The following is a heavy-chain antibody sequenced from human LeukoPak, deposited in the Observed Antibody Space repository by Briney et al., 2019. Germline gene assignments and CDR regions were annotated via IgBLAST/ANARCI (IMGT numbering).Heavy chain of an antibody. J-gene: IGHJ4*02. CDR3: ARDPPAAAGDY. D-gene: IGHD6-13*01. V-gene: IGHV4-39*07. CDR1: GGSISSSSYY. Sequence: SETLSLTCTVSGGSISSSSYYWGWIRQPPGKGLEWIGSMYHSGSTYYNPSLKSRATISVDTSKNQFSLKLSSVTAADTAVYYCARDPPAAAGDYWGQGTLVTVSS. CDR2: MYHSGST.